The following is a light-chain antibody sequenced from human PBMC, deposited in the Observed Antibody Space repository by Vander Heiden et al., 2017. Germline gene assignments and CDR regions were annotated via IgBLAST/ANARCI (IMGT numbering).Light chain of an antibody. Sequence: QSVLTQPPSVSEAPRQRVTISCSGSSSNIGNNAVNWYQHLPGKAPKLLIYDNDQLPSGVSDRFSGSKSGTSASLAISGLQSEDEADYYGATWDDSLNGVVFGGGTRLTVL. V-gene: IGLV1-36*01. J-gene: IGLJ2*01. CDR3: ATWDDSLNGVV. CDR1: SSNIGNNA. CDR2: DND.